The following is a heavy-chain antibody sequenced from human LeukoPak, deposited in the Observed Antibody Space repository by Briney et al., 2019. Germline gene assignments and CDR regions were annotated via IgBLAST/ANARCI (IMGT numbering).Heavy chain of an antibody. CDR3: ARRFGLWLGHYYYYTDV. Sequence: PSETLSLTCTVSGGSISSSSYYWGWIRQPPGKGLEWIGSIYYSGSTYYNPSLKSRVTISVDTSKNQFSLKLSSVTAADTAVYYCARRFGLWLGHYYYYTDVWGKGTTVTISS. J-gene: IGHJ6*03. CDR1: GGSISSSSYY. D-gene: IGHD3-10*01. CDR2: IYYSGST. V-gene: IGHV4-39*07.